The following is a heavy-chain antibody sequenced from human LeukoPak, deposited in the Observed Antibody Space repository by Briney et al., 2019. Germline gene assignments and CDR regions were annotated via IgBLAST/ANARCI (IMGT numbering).Heavy chain of an antibody. CDR3: ARDRLFGGSYLNAFDI. Sequence: ASVKVSCKASGGTFSSYAISWVRQAPGQGLEWMGGIVPIFGTANYAQKFQGRVTITADESTSTAYMELSSLRSEDTAVYYCARDRLFGGSYLNAFDIWAKGQWSPSLQ. J-gene: IGHJ3*02. D-gene: IGHD1-26*01. CDR1: GGTFSSYA. CDR2: IVPIFGTA. V-gene: IGHV1-69*01.